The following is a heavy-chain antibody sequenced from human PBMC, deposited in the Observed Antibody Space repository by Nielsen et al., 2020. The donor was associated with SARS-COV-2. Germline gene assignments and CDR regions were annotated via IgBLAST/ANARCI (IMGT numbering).Heavy chain of an antibody. D-gene: IGHD6-13*01. J-gene: IGHJ5*02. CDR1: GGSISSGGYY. CDR3: ARGRIAAAGYLRTNWFDP. V-gene: IGHV4-31*03. CDR2: IYYSGST. Sequence: SETLSLTCTVSGGSISSGGYYWSWIRQHPGKGLEWIGYIYYSGSTYYNPSLKSRVTISVDTSKNQFSLKLSSVTAADTAVYYCARGRIAAAGYLRTNWFDPWGQGTLVTVSS.